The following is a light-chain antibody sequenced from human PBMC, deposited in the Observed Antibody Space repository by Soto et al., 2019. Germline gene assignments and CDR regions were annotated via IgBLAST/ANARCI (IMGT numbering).Light chain of an antibody. Sequence: QSALTQPASVSGSSGQSITISCTGTSSDVGTSNLVSWYQQCPGKAPKLMIYEGSKRPSGVSNRFSGSKSGNTASLTISGLQAKDEADYYCCSYAGSTTHVIVGGGTKVTVL. CDR2: EGS. CDR3: CSYAGSTTHVI. V-gene: IGLV2-23*01. J-gene: IGLJ2*01. CDR1: SSDVGTSNL.